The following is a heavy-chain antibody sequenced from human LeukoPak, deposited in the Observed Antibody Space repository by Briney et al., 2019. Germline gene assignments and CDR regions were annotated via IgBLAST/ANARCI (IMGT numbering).Heavy chain of an antibody. CDR3: ARGLGFGELLGPLDY. CDR1: GFTVSSNY. V-gene: IGHV3-66*01. CDR2: IYSGGST. J-gene: IGHJ4*02. D-gene: IGHD3-10*01. Sequence: GGSLRLSCAASGFTVSSNYMSWVRQAPGKGLEWVSVIYSGGSTNYADSVKGRFTISTDNSKNTLYFQMNSMSAEDTAVYYCARGLGFGELLGPLDYWGQGTLVTVSS.